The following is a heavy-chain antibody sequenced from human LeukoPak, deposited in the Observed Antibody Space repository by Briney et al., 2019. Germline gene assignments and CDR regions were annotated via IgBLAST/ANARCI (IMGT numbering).Heavy chain of an antibody. CDR1: GYTFTSYA. D-gene: IGHD6-19*01. V-gene: IGHV1-3*01. CDR3: AREAVAGPNYYYGMDV. CDR2: INAGDGNT. J-gene: IGHJ6*02. Sequence: GASVKVSCKASGYTFTSYAMHWVRQAPGQRLEWMGWINAGDGNTKYSQKFQGRVTITRDTSASTAYMELSSLRSEDTAVYYCAREAVAGPNYYYGMDVWGQGTTVTVSS.